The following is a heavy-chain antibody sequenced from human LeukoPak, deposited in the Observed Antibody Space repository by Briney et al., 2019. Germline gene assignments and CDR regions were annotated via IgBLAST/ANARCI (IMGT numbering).Heavy chain of an antibody. CDR1: GGTFSSYA. CDR2: IIPIFGTA. V-gene: IGHV1-69*13. CDR3: ARDPNSPYCMDV. Sequence: ASVKVSCKASGGTFSSYAISWVRQAPGQGLEWMGGIIPIFGTANYAQKFQGRVTITADESTSTAYMELSSLRSEDTAVYYCARDPNSPYCMDVWGQGTTVTVSS. J-gene: IGHJ6*02. D-gene: IGHD1/OR15-1a*01.